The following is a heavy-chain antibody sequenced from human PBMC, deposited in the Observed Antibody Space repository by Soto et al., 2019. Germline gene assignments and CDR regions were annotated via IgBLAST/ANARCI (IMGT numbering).Heavy chain of an antibody. D-gene: IGHD2-21*02. Sequence: SETLSLTCAVSGGSISSGGYSWCWIRQPPGKGLEWIGYIYHSGSTYYNPSLKSRVTISVDRSKNQFSLKLSSVTAADTAVYYCASLTYCGGDCYSDYWGQGTLVTVSS. CDR1: GGSISSGGYS. V-gene: IGHV4-30-2*01. CDR2: IYHSGST. J-gene: IGHJ4*02. CDR3: ASLTYCGGDCYSDY.